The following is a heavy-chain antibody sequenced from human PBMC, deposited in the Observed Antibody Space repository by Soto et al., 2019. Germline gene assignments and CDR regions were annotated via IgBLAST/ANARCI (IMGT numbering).Heavy chain of an antibody. Sequence: SATVRSEARRDRLASNGLRWPPHAPGQGLEWMGGIIPIFGTANYAQKFQGRVTITADESTSTAYMELSSLRSEDTAVYYCARFQQHPLAAAAPGGFDIWGQRI. J-gene: IGHJ3*02. CDR2: IIPIFGTA. CDR3: ARFQQHPLAAAAPGGFDI. D-gene: IGHD6-25*01. V-gene: IGHV1-69*13. CDR1: RDRLASNG.